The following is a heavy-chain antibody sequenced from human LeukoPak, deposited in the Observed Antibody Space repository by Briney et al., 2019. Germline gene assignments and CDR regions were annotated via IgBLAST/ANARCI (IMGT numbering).Heavy chain of an antibody. CDR1: GFTFSSYA. Sequence: GGSLRLSCAASGFTFSSYAMHWVRQAPGKGLEWVAVISYDGSNKYYADSVKGRFTISRDNSKNTLYLQMNSLRAEDTAVYYCARDRWELLSVRFDYWGQGTLVTVSS. CDR2: ISYDGSNK. V-gene: IGHV3-30-3*01. D-gene: IGHD1-26*01. CDR3: ARDRWELLSVRFDY. J-gene: IGHJ4*02.